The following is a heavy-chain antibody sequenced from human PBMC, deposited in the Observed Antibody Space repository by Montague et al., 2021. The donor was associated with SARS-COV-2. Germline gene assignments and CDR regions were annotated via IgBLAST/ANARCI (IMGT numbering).Heavy chain of an antibody. CDR3: ARVRQWLVPFDY. CDR2: MYYSGST. CDR1: RDSISSHNYF. Sequence: SETLSLTCTVSRDSISSHNYFWAWIRQPPGKGLEWIGAMYYSGSTWLNPSLKSRVTISVDTSKNQLSLNLRSVTAADTAVYYCARVRQWLVPFDYWGQGTLVTVSS. V-gene: IGHV4-39*07. D-gene: IGHD6-19*01. J-gene: IGHJ4*02.